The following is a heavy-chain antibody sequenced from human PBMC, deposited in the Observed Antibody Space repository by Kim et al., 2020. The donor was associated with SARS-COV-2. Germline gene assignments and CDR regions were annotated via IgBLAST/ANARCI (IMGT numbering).Heavy chain of an antibody. V-gene: IGHV3-7*01. Sequence: GGSLRLSCAASGFTFSSYWMSWVRQAPGKGLEWVANIKQDGSEKYYVDSVKGRFTISRDNAKNSLYLQMNSLRAEDTAVYYCARDFNYYYGSGSPPGLIDLWGRGTLVTVSS. CDR2: IKQDGSEK. CDR1: GFTFSSYW. D-gene: IGHD3-10*01. J-gene: IGHJ2*01. CDR3: ARDFNYYYGSGSPPGLIDL.